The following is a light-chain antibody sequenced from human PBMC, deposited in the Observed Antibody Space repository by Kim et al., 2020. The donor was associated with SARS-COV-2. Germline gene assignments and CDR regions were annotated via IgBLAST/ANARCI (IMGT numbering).Light chain of an antibody. Sequence: APGEAARITCAGNNIGDKNVHWYQQKPGQAPVLVMSYDRDRPSGIPERFSGSNSGNTATLTITRVEAGDEADYYCHVWDTTTDQVVFGGGTQLTVL. V-gene: IGLV3-21*04. CDR2: YDR. CDR3: HVWDTTTDQVV. CDR1: NIGDKN. J-gene: IGLJ2*01.